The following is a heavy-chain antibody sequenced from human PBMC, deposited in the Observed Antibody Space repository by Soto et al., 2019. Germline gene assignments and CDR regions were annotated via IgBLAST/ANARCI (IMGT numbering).Heavy chain of an antibody. J-gene: IGHJ6*02. CDR3: ATCQLGEYYYAMDI. V-gene: IGHV4-4*02. Sequence: KPSETLSLTCAVSGDSITTYKWWTWVRQTPTKGLEWIGEIYDSGNTRYNPSLKSRVTISKDTSKNQLSLKLNSVTVADTAVYYCATCQLGEYYYAMDIWGQGTTVTVSS. CDR1: GDSITTYKW. CDR2: IYDSGNT. D-gene: IGHD7-27*01.